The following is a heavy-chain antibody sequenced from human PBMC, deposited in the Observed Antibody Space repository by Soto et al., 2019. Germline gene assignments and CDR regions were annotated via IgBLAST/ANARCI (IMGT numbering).Heavy chain of an antibody. CDR1: GGTFSSYA. V-gene: IGHV1-69*12. CDR3: ARVVTVVKSFHYWYFDL. D-gene: IGHD2-15*01. CDR2: IIPIFGTT. Sequence: QVQLVQSGAEVKKPGSSVKVSCKASGGTFSSYAISWVRQAPGQGLEWMGGIIPIFGTTNYAQTFQGRVTITADESTSAXYMELSSLRSEDTAVYYCARVVTVVKSFHYWYFDLWGRGTLVSVSS. J-gene: IGHJ2*01.